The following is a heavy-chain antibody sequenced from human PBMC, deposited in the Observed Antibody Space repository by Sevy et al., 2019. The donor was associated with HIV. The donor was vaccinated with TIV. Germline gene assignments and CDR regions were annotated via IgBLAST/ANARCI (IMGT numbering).Heavy chain of an antibody. D-gene: IGHD3-10*01. Sequence: GGSLRLSCAASGFTFRNYVMNWVRQPPGKGLEWVSVISDGGGTTYYADSVKGRFTISRDDSKSTLYLQMNSLRVEDTAVYFCAKRVAGALAAFDIWGQGTIVTVSS. CDR2: ISDGGGTT. CDR3: AKRVAGALAAFDI. V-gene: IGHV3-23*01. CDR1: GFTFRNYV. J-gene: IGHJ3*02.